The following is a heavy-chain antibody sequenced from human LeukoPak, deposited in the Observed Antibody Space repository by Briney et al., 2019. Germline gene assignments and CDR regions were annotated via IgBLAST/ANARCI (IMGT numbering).Heavy chain of an antibody. Sequence: PGGSLRLSCAASGFTFTSYSMHWVRQAPGKGLEWVAVISYDGSNKYYADSVKGRFTISRDNSKNTMFLQMNSLRAEDTAVYYCARDLYYDSSGYCDYWGQGTLVTVSS. CDR3: ARDLYYDSSGYCDY. D-gene: IGHD3-22*01. V-gene: IGHV3-30-3*01. CDR1: GFTFTSYS. J-gene: IGHJ4*02. CDR2: ISYDGSNK.